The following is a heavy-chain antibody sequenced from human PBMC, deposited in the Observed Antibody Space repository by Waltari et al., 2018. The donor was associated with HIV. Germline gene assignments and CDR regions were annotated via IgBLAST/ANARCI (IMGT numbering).Heavy chain of an antibody. CDR1: GMNFSSYE. CDR3: ARDGPGYFDY. V-gene: IGHV3-48*03. Sequence: EVQLVESGGGLVQRGGSLRLSWSASGMNFSSYEMNWVRQAPGKGLEWVSYIFSSGSTIYYADSVKGRFTISRDNAKNSLYLQMNSLRAEDTAVYYCARDGPGYFDYWGQGTLVTVSS. J-gene: IGHJ4*02. CDR2: IFSSGSTI.